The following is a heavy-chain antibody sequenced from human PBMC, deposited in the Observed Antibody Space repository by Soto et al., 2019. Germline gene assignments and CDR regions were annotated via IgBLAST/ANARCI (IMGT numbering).Heavy chain of an antibody. V-gene: IGHV3-21*01. CDR3: ARSPPWTPLFRGGMDV. CDR1: GFTFSSFS. CDR2: ISSTSSNI. J-gene: IGHJ6*02. Sequence: EVPLVESGGGLVKPGGSLRLSCAASGFTFSSFSMNWVRQAPGKGLEWVSSISSTSSNIYHADSLKGRFTISRDNAQNSLYLQMNSLRAEETAVYYCARSPPWTPLFRGGMDVWGQGTTVIVAS. D-gene: IGHD5-12*01.